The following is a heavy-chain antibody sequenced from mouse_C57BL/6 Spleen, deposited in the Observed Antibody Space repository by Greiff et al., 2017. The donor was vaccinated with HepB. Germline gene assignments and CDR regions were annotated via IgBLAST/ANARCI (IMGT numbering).Heavy chain of an antibody. J-gene: IGHJ2*01. CDR3: ARNYYGSSDFDY. CDR1: GYTFTSYW. Sequence: QVQLKQSGAELVMPGASVKLSCKASGYTFTSYWMHWVKQRPGQGLEWIGEIDPSDSYTNYNQKFKGKSTLTVDKSSSTAYMQLSSLTSEDSAVYYCARNYYGSSDFDYWGQGTTLTVSS. V-gene: IGHV1-69*01. CDR2: IDPSDSYT. D-gene: IGHD1-1*01.